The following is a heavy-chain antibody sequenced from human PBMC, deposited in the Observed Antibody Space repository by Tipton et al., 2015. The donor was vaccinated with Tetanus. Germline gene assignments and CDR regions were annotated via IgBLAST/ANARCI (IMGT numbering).Heavy chain of an antibody. CDR2: ITSDAKNK. J-gene: IGHJ4*02. D-gene: IGHD6-25*01. V-gene: IGHV3-30*03. CDR1: GFSVSRHV. Sequence: SLRLSCEASGFSVSRHVMHWVRQAPGKGLEWVAVITSDAKNKDYADSVKGRFTISSDISKNTLYLQMNSLRTEDTSVYYCVREGLVFGPAKLPYFDYWGRGTLLTVSS. CDR3: VREGLVFGPAKLPYFDY.